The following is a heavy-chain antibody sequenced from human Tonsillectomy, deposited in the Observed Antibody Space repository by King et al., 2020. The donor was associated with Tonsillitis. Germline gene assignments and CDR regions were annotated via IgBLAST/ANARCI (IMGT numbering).Heavy chain of an antibody. CDR1: GGTFSSYA. CDR3: ARGDLGFCSDGSCYYYYGLDV. J-gene: IGHJ6*02. V-gene: IGHV1-69*01. Sequence: EQLVQSGAEVKKPGSSVKVSCKASGGTFSSYAISWVRQAPGQGLEWMGGIIPIFGTANYAQKFQGRVTITADESTTTTYMELSSLRSEDTAVYYCARGDLGFCSDGSCYYYYGLDVWGQGTTVTVSS. D-gene: IGHD2-15*01. CDR2: IIPIFGTA.